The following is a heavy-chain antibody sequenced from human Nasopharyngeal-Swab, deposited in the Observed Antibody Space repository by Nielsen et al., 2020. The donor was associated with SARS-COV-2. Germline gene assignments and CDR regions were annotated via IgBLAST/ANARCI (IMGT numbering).Heavy chain of an antibody. CDR3: ARSSITMIVVVITHFAFDI. V-gene: IGHV1-69*13. CDR1: GGTFSSYA. Sequence: SVKVSCKASGGTFSSYAISWVRQAPGQGLEWMGGIIPIFGTANYAQKFQGRVTITADESTSTAYMELSSLRSEDTAVYYCARSSITMIVVVITHFAFDIWGQGTMVTVSS. CDR2: IIPIFGTA. D-gene: IGHD3-22*01. J-gene: IGHJ3*02.